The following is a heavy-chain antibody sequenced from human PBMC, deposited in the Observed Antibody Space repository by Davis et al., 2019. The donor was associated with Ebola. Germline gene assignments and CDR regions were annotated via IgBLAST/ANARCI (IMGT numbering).Heavy chain of an antibody. CDR1: GFTFGSFG. J-gene: IGHJ5*01. V-gene: IGHV3-30*02. D-gene: IGHD3-10*01. Sequence: GGSLRLSCAASGFTFGSFGMHWVRQAPGKGLEWVAFIRNDKSDKNYADSVNGRLTISRDNSQNTLFLQMNSLRPEDTAVYYCAKDYGSGAYVFDSWGQGTLVIVAS. CDR3: AKDYGSGAYVFDS. CDR2: IRNDKSDK.